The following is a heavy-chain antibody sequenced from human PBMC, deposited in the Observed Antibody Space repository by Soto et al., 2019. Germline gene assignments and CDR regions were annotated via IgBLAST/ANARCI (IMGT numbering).Heavy chain of an antibody. CDR2: INHSGST. CDR1: GGSFSGYY. D-gene: IGHD3-16*02. CDR3: ARELLGDYLWVSYRRHYYFDS. V-gene: IGHV4-34*01. J-gene: IGHJ4*02. Sequence: SETLCLTCAVYGGSFSGYYWSWIRQPPGKGLEWIGEINHSGSTNYNPSLKSRVTISVDTSKNQFSLKLSSVTAADTAVYYCARELLGDYLWVSYRRHYYFDSWGKGPLV.